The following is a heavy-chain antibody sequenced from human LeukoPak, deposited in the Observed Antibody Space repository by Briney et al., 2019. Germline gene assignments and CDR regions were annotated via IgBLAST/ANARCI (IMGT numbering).Heavy chain of an antibody. CDR3: ARVEVSSSWSPSWDYYYMDV. CDR2: IYTSGST. J-gene: IGHJ6*03. Sequence: ESSETLSLTCTVSGGSIRSYYWSWIGQTAGKGLEWIGRIYTSGSTNYNPSLKSRITMSVDTSQNQFSLKLSSVTAADTAVYYCARVEVSSSWSPSWDYYYMDVWGKGTTVTVSS. V-gene: IGHV4-4*07. D-gene: IGHD6-13*01. CDR1: GGSIRSYY.